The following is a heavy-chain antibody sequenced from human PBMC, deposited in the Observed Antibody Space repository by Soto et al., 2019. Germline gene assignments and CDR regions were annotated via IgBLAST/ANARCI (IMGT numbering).Heavy chain of an antibody. V-gene: IGHV3-23*01. CDR2: ISGSGGST. CDR3: ARVDYDFWSGTPNGMDV. CDR1: GFTFSSYA. J-gene: IGHJ6*02. Sequence: GGSLRLSCAASGFTFSSYAMSWVRQAPGKGLEWVSAISGSGGSTYYADSVKGRFTISRDNAKNTLYLQMNSLRAEDTAVYYCARVDYDFWSGTPNGMDVWGQGTTVTVSS. D-gene: IGHD3-3*01.